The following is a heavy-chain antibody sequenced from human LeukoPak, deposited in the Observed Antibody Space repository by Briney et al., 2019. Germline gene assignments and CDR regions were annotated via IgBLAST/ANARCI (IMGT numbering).Heavy chain of an antibody. V-gene: IGHV3-30-3*01. D-gene: IGHD3-16*02. CDR1: GFTFSSYA. J-gene: IGHJ3*02. Sequence: GGSLRLSCAASGFTFSSYAMHWVRQAPGKGLEWVAVISYDGSNKYYADSVKGRFTISRDNSKNTLYLQMNSLRAEDTAVYYCARPYYDYVWGSYRSGGGDAFDIWGQGTMVTVSS. CDR3: ARPYYDYVWGSYRSGGGDAFDI. CDR2: ISYDGSNK.